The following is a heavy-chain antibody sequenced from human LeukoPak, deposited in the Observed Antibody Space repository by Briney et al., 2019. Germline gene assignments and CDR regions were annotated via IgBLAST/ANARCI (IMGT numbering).Heavy chain of an antibody. V-gene: IGHV4-31*03. CDR1: GGSISSGGYY. CDR2: IYYSGST. J-gene: IGHJ5*02. Sequence: SETLSLTCTVFGGSISSGGYYWSWIRQHPGKGLEWIGYIYYSGSTYYNPSLKSRVTISVDTSKNQFSLKLSSVTAADTAVYYCASYGSGSYRFDPWGQGTLVTVSS. CDR3: ASYGSGSYRFDP. D-gene: IGHD3-10*01.